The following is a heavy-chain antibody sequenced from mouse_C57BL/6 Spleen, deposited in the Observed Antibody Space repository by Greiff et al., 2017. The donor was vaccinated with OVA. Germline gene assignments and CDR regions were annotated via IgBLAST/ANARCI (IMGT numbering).Heavy chain of an antibody. CDR1: GFNIKDDY. CDR3: TTGNGNCFAY. D-gene: IGHD2-1*01. CDR2: IDPENGDT. V-gene: IGHV14-4*01. J-gene: IGHJ3*01. Sequence: EVQLQQSGAELVRPGASVKLSCTASGFNIKDDYMHWVKQRPEQGLEWIGWIDPENGDTEYASKFQGKATITADTSSNTAYLQLSSLTSEDTAVYYCTTGNGNCFAYWGQGTLVTVSA.